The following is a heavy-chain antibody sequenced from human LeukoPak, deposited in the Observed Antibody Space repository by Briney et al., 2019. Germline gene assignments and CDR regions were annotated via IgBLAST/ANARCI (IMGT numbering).Heavy chain of an antibody. D-gene: IGHD3-3*01. Sequence: PGGSLRLSCAASGFTFSSYAMHWVRQAPGKGLEWVAVISYDGSNKYYADSVKGRFTISRDNSKNTLYLQMNSLRAEDTAVYYCERVGLRFLEWSALDYWGQGTLVTVSS. CDR2: ISYDGSNK. CDR3: ERVGLRFLEWSALDY. CDR1: GFTFSSYA. V-gene: IGHV3-30*01. J-gene: IGHJ4*02.